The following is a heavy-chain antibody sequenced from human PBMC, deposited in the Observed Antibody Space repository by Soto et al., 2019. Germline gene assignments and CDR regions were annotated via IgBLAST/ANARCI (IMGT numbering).Heavy chain of an antibody. Sequence: ASVKVSCKASGYTFTGYYMHWVRQAPGQGLEWMGWINPNSGGTNYAQKFQGRVTMTRDTSISTAYMELSRLRSDDTAVYYCARRNYHDSSGPMGFQHWGQGTLVTVSS. CDR3: ARRNYHDSSGPMGFQH. J-gene: IGHJ1*01. CDR1: GYTFTGYY. D-gene: IGHD3-22*01. V-gene: IGHV1-2*02. CDR2: INPNSGGT.